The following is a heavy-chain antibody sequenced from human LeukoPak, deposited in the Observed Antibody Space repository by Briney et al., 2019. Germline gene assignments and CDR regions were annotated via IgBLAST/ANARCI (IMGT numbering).Heavy chain of an antibody. Sequence: SETLSLTCAVYGGSFSGYYWSWIRQPPGKGLEWIGEINHSGSTNYNPSLKSRVTISVDTSKNQFSLKLSSVTAADTAVYYCVSSSVGGNTPDFDYWGQGTLVTVSS. CDR3: VSSSVGGNTPDFDY. V-gene: IGHV4-34*01. CDR2: INHSGST. CDR1: GGSFSGYY. D-gene: IGHD3-16*01. J-gene: IGHJ4*02.